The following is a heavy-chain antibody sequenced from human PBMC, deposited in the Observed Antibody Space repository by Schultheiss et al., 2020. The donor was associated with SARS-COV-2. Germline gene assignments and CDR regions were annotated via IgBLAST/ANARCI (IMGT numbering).Heavy chain of an antibody. Sequence: GGSLRLSCAASGFTFSSYAMHWVRQAPGKGLEWVAVISYDGSNKYYADSVKGRFTVSRDNSKNTLYLQMNSLKTEDTAVYYCTSPPLIGIAVAGTDYYYGMDVWGQGTTVTVSS. D-gene: IGHD6-19*01. J-gene: IGHJ6*02. V-gene: IGHV3-30*07. CDR2: ISYDGSNK. CDR1: GFTFSSYA. CDR3: TSPPLIGIAVAGTDYYYGMDV.